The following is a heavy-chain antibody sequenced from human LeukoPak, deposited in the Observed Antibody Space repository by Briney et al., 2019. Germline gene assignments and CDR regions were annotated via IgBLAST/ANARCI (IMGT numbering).Heavy chain of an antibody. Sequence: QPGGSLRLSCTASGFIFSSFWMTWVRQAPGKGLEWVANIRPDGSAQYYVDSMKGRFTISRDNAKNSLFLQMDSLRVEDTAVYYCARATVATAGTEWGQGTLVTVSP. CDR3: ARATVATAGTE. J-gene: IGHJ4*02. D-gene: IGHD2-15*01. CDR1: GFIFSSFW. V-gene: IGHV3-7*01. CDR2: IRPDGSAQ.